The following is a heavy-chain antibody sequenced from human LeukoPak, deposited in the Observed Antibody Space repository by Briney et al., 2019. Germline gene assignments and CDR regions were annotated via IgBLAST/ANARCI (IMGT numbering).Heavy chain of an antibody. Sequence: GRSLRLSCAASGFTFSSYGMHWVRQAPGKGLEWVAVIWYDGSNKYYADSVKGRFTISRDNSKNTLYLQMNSLRAEDTAVYYCARAPHCSGGSCYQYYFDYWGQGTLVTVSS. CDR2: IWYDGSNK. V-gene: IGHV3-33*01. CDR1: GFTFSSYG. D-gene: IGHD2-15*01. J-gene: IGHJ4*02. CDR3: ARAPHCSGGSCYQYYFDY.